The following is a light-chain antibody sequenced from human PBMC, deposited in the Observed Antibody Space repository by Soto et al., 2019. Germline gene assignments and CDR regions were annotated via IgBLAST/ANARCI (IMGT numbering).Light chain of an antibody. CDR3: QQYDHWPPT. CDR2: GAS. V-gene: IGKV3-15*01. CDR1: QSISNT. J-gene: IGKJ1*01. Sequence: EIVMTQSPATLSVSPGESATLSCRASQSISNTLAWYRQKPGQAPRLLIHGASTRATGVPARFSGRASGTEFALTISNLQSEDFAVYYCQQYDHWPPTFGQGTKVEIK.